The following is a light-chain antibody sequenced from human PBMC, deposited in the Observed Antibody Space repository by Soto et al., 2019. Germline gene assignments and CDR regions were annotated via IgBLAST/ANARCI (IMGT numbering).Light chain of an antibody. J-gene: IGLJ3*02. V-gene: IGLV1-44*01. CDR1: SPNIGTNA. Sequence: QSVVTQTPSSSGTPGQRVTISCSGSSPNIGTNAVNWCQQLPGTAPRLLIYSNDQRPPGVPDRFSGSKSGTSASLAISGLQSEDEAVYFCAVWHDSLNGWVFGGGTKVTVL. CDR3: AVWHDSLNGWV. CDR2: SND.